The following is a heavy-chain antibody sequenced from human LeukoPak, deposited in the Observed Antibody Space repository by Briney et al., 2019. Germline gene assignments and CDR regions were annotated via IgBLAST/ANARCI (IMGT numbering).Heavy chain of an antibody. J-gene: IGHJ4*02. D-gene: IGHD3-16*01. CDR1: GSSFTRNG. CDR2: ISANSGNT. Sequence: ASVKVSCKPSGSSFTRNGISWVRQAPGQGLEWMAWISANSGNTNYAQNFQDRVTLTTDTSMSTVYMELRSLRSDDTAVYYCARDVNYAFDYWGQGTLVTVSS. V-gene: IGHV1-18*01. CDR3: ARDVNYAFDY.